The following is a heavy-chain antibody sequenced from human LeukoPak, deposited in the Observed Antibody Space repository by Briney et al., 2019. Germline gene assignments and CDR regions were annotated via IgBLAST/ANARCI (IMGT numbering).Heavy chain of an antibody. J-gene: IGHJ4*02. Sequence: SETLSLTCSVSDGSISSGNYHWAWIRQSPGEGLEWIGNIYYSGGTYYKPSLKSRVTISVDTSKNQFSLKLSSVTAADTAVYYCARYVVRGVIIPLYYFDYWGQGTLVTVSS. D-gene: IGHD3-10*01. V-gene: IGHV4-39*01. CDR1: DGSISSGNYH. CDR3: ARYVVRGVIIPLYYFDY. CDR2: IYYSGGT.